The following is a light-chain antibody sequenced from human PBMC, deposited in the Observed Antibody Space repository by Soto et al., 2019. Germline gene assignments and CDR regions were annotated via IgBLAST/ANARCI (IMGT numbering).Light chain of an antibody. Sequence: VSLPKEERATLSCRASQSVSSSYLAWYQQTPGHAPRLLVYDTSYSATGVPDRFSGSGSGTDFPLIISILSGEDSVTYWQQEHNSPAQPFGQGTKVDIK. V-gene: IGKV3D-20*02. CDR2: DTS. CDR3: QEHNSPAQP. J-gene: IGKJ1*01. CDR1: QSVSSSY.